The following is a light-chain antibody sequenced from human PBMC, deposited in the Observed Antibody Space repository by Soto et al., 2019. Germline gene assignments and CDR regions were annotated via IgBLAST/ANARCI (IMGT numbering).Light chain of an antibody. Sequence: DIVMTQSPLSLPVTPGEPASISCRSSQSLLHSNGYNYLEWYLQKPGQSPQLLIYLGSDWASGVPDNVSGSGSGTDFTLDVSRVGAEDVAVYYCMQALQSPYTFDQGTKLAIK. CDR3: MQALQSPYT. CDR2: LGS. CDR1: QSLLHSNGYNY. J-gene: IGKJ2*01. V-gene: IGKV2-28*01.